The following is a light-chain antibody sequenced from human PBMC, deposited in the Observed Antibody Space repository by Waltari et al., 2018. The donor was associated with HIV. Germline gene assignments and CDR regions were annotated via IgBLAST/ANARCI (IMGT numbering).Light chain of an antibody. V-gene: IGLV2-14*03. CDR1: DSDFGLYNF. CDR3: ASFTGDDTLL. J-gene: IGLJ3*02. CDR2: DVD. Sequence: SAVTQPASVSGLPGQSITISCTGGDSDFGLYNFVSWYQQHPGRDPRLLLYDVDSRAPGISDRFSGSRSGPTASLNISRLRAEDEADYYCASFTGDDTLLFGGGTKVTVL.